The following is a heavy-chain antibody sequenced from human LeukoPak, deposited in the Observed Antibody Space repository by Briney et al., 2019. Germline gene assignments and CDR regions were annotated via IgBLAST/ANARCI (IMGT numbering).Heavy chain of an antibody. D-gene: IGHD5-24*01. V-gene: IGHV4-31*03. CDR2: IPYTGNT. J-gene: IGHJ4*02. CDR1: GGSIRSGGKY. Sequence: SETLSLTRTVSGGSIRSGGKYWNRIRQHPGRGLEWIGYIPYTGNTYYNPSLKSRVTMSLDTSKNQFSLKLSSVTAADTAVYYCSRTALHGSTDYWGQGTLVTVSS. CDR3: SRTALHGSTDY.